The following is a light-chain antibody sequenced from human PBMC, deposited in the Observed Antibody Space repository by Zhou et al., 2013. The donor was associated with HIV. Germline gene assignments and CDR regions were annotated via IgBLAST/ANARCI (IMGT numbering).Light chain of an antibody. V-gene: IGKV3-11*01. CDR1: QSVNTY. CDR2: DAS. CDR3: QHYGTTPLFT. J-gene: IGKJ3*01. Sequence: EIVLTQSPTTLSLSPGERATLSCRASQSVNTYLAWYQQRPGLPPRLVIYDASNRASGIPARFSGSGSGTDFTLTINSLQPEDFALYYCQHYGTTPLFTFGPGTKVDIK.